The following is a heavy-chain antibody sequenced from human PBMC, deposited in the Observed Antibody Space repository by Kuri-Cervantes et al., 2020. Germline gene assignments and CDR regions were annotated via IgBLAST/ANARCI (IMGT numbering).Heavy chain of an antibody. J-gene: IGHJ4*02. V-gene: IGHV4-38-2*01. CDR2: IYKSGNT. D-gene: IGHD2-15*01. Sequence: GSLRLSCVVSGYSISSGYYWDWIRQPPGKGLEWIGDIYKSGNTKYNPSLSSRVIVSVDTSKNQFSLRLTSVTATDTAVYYCARRYWAGPFDYWGQGTLVTVSS. CDR1: GYSISSGYY. CDR3: ARRYWAGPFDY.